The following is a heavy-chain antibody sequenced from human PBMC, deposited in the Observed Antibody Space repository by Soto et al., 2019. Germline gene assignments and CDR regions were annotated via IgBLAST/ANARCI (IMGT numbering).Heavy chain of an antibody. D-gene: IGHD1-26*01. J-gene: IGHJ4*02. Sequence: PGESLKISCKGSGYSFTSYWIGWVRQMPGKGLEWMGIIYPGDSDTRYSPSFQGQVTISADKSISTAYLQWGSLKASDTAMYYCATGGGRGATTRPIYYWGQGTLVTVSS. CDR2: IYPGDSDT. CDR3: ATGGGRGATTRPIYY. CDR1: GYSFTSYW. V-gene: IGHV5-51*01.